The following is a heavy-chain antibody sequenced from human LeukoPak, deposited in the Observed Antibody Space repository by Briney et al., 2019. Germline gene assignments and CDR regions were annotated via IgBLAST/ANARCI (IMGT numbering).Heavy chain of an antibody. D-gene: IGHD3-10*01. V-gene: IGHV4-31*03. J-gene: IGHJ5*02. Sequence: SQTLSLTCTVSGGSISSGGYYWSWIRQHPGKGLEWIGYIYYSGSTYYNPSLKSRVAISVDTSKNQFSLKLSSVTAADTAVYYCARSSGSWFDPWGQGTLVTVSS. CDR1: GGSISSGGYY. CDR2: IYYSGST. CDR3: ARSSGSWFDP.